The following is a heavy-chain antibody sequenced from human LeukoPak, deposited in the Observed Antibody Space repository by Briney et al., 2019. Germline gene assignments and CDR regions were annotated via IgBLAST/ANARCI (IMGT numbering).Heavy chain of an antibody. CDR3: AGGDFWSGYYTFDP. V-gene: IGHV1-18*01. Sequence: GASVKVSCKASGYTFTSYGINWVRQAPGQGLEWMGWISAYNGNTNYAQKLQGRVTMTTDTSTSTAYMELRSLRSDDTAVYYCAGGDFWSGYYTFDPWGQGTLVTVSS. CDR2: ISAYNGNT. J-gene: IGHJ5*02. D-gene: IGHD3-3*01. CDR1: GYTFTSYG.